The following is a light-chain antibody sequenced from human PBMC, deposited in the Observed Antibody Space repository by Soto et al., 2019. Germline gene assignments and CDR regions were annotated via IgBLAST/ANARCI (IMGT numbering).Light chain of an antibody. V-gene: IGKV3-11*01. Sequence: EIVLTQSPATLSLSPGERATLSCRASQSVSSYLAWYQQKPGQAPRLLIYDASNRATGIPARFSGSESGTDFTLTISSLEPEDFAVYYCQQRSNWPSFGGGPKVEIK. CDR3: QQRSNWPS. CDR1: QSVSSY. J-gene: IGKJ4*01. CDR2: DAS.